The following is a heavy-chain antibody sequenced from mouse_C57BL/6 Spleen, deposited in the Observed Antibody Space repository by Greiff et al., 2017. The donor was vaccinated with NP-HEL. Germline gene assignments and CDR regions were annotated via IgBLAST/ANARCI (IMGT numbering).Heavy chain of an antibody. Sequence: VQLQQSGAELVRPGASVTLSCKASGYTFTDYEMHWVKQTPVHGLEWIGAIDPETGGTAYNQKFKGKAILTADKSSSTAYMELRSLTSEDSAVYYCTRKGGGNFDYWGQGTTLTVSS. J-gene: IGHJ2*01. CDR3: TRKGGGNFDY. V-gene: IGHV1-15*01. CDR1: GYTFTDYE. D-gene: IGHD1-1*02. CDR2: IDPETGGT.